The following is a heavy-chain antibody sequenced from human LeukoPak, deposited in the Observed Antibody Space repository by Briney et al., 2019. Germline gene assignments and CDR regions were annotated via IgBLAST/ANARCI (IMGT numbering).Heavy chain of an antibody. D-gene: IGHD5-24*01. CDR3: VRWGLGKGESFDI. CDR2: IRYDGSNK. CDR1: GFTFSSYG. Sequence: PGGSLRLSCAASGFTFSSYGMHWVRQAPGKGLEWVAFIRYDGSNKYYADSVKGRFTISRDNAKNTLYLQMNSLRAEDTAVYYCVRWGLGKGESFDIWGQGTMVTVSS. J-gene: IGHJ3*02. V-gene: IGHV3-30*02.